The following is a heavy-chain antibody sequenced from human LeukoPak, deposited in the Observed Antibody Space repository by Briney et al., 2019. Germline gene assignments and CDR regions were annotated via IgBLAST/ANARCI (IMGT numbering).Heavy chain of an antibody. D-gene: IGHD2-21*02. Sequence: GGSLRLSCAASGFTFSSYAMHWDRQAPGKGLEWVAVISYDGSNKYYADSVKGRFTISRDNSKNTLSLQMNSLRDDDTAVYHCTRDPRLREFESWGQGTLITVSS. CDR2: ISYDGSNK. V-gene: IGHV3-30-3*01. CDR3: TRDPRLREFES. J-gene: IGHJ1*01. CDR1: GFTFSSYA.